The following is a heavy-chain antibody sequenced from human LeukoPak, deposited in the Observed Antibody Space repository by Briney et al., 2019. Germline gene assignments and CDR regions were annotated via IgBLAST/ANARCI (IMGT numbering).Heavy chain of an antibody. V-gene: IGHV4-39*07. CDR1: GGSISSSSYY. CDR3: ARNNGAL. J-gene: IGHJ3*01. D-gene: IGHD1/OR15-1a*01. CDR2: IYYSGST. Sequence: SETLSLTCTVSGGSISSSSYYWGWIRQPPGKGLEWIGSIYYSGSTYYNPSLKSRVTISVDTSKNQFSLKLSSVTAADTAVYYCARNNGALWGQGTMVTVSS.